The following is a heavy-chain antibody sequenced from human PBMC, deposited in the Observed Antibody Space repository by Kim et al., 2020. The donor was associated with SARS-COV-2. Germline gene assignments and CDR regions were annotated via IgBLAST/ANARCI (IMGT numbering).Heavy chain of an antibody. Sequence: SVKVSCKASGGTFSSYAISWVRQAPGQGLEWMGRIIPILGIANYAQKFQGRVTITADKSTSTAYMELSSLRSEDTAGYYCARDKTEVTIFGVVNHNWFD. D-gene: IGHD3-3*01. CDR1: GGTFSSYA. CDR2: IIPILGIA. CDR3: ARDKTEVTIFGVVNHNWFD. J-gene: IGHJ5*01. V-gene: IGHV1-69*04.